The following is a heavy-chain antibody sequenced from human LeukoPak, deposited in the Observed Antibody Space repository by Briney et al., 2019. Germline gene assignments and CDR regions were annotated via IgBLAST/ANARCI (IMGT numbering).Heavy chain of an antibody. Sequence: SETLSLTCTVSGGSISSYYWSWIRQPPGKGLEWIGYIYYSGSTNYNPSLRGRVTISVDTSKNQFPLKLSSVTAADTAVYYCAREVVAATPSSYMDVWGKGTTVTVSS. J-gene: IGHJ6*03. CDR2: IYYSGST. CDR1: GGSISSYY. V-gene: IGHV4-59*01. D-gene: IGHD2-15*01. CDR3: AREVVAATPSSYMDV.